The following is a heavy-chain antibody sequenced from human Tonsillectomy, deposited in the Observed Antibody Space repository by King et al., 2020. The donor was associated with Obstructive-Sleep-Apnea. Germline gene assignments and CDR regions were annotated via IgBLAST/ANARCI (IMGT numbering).Heavy chain of an antibody. Sequence: VQLVESGAEVKKAGESLKISCKGSGYSFATYWIGWVRQMPGKGLEWMGIIYPVDSDTRYSPSFQVQVTISADKSISTAYLQWSSLKASDTAMYYCARHLISGSSPRFDYWGQGTLVTVSS. CDR2: IYPVDSDT. CDR3: ARHLISGSSPRFDY. CDR1: GYSFATYW. J-gene: IGHJ4*02. D-gene: IGHD3-10*01. V-gene: IGHV5-51*01.